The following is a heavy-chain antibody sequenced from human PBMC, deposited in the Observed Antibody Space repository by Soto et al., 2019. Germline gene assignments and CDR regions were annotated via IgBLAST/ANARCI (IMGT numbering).Heavy chain of an antibody. CDR3: AKAYSFVGAKYYYCYGMDV. CDR1: GFTFSSYA. V-gene: IGHV3-23*01. D-gene: IGHD1-26*01. Sequence: GGSLRLSCAASGFTFSSYAMSWVRQAPGKWLEWVSSISGSGGSTYYADSVKGRFTISRDNSKNTLYLQMNSLRAEDTAVYYCAKAYSFVGAKYYYCYGMDVWGQGTTVTVSS. CDR2: ISGSGGST. J-gene: IGHJ6*02.